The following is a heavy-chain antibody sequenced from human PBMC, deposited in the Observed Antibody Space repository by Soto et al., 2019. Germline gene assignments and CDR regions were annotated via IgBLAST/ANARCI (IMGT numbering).Heavy chain of an antibody. CDR1: GYNFVNYG. CDR3: ARDGGTVAALPGGF. V-gene: IGHV1-18*01. CDR2: ISAYNGNT. Sequence: QVQLVQSGTEVRKPGASVKVSCKASGYNFVNYGITWVRQAPGQGLERMGWISAYNGNTDYEQKFQGRITMTTDSSTSTAYLELRSLRSDDTAVYYWARDGGTVAALPGGFWGQGTLVSVSS. J-gene: IGHJ4*02. D-gene: IGHD3-16*01.